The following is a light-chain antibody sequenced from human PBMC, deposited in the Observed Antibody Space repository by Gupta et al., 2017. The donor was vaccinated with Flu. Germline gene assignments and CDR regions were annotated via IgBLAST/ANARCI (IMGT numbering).Light chain of an antibody. Sequence: DIQMSQSPSTLSASVRDRLTITCRASHSICSWLDWYQQKPGNAPKLLIYKASSLESGVPSRFSGSGSGTEFTLTISSLQPDDFATYYCQQDNSYSRTFGQGTKVEIK. CDR1: HSICSW. CDR2: KAS. J-gene: IGKJ1*01. CDR3: QQDNSYSRT. V-gene: IGKV1-5*03.